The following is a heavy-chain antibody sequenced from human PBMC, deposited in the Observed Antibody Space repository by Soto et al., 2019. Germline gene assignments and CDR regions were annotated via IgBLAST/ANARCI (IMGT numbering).Heavy chain of an antibody. CDR2: ISSSGSTI. J-gene: IGHJ4*02. V-gene: IGHV3-48*03. D-gene: IGHD5-18*01. CDR3: AGSLRWLQQTDYFDY. CDR1: GFTFSSYE. Sequence: GGSLRLSCAAAGFTFSSYEMNWVRQAPGKGLEWVSYISSSGSTIYYADSVKGRFTVSRDNAKNSLYLQMNSLRAEDTAVYYCAGSLRWLQQTDYFDYWGQGTLVTVSS.